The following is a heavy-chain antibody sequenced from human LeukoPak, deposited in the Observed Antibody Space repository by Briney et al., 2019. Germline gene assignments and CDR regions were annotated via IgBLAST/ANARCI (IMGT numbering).Heavy chain of an antibody. CDR1: GFTFSSYS. CDR3: ARMGLGWSPSGY. CDR2: ISSSSSYI. V-gene: IGHV3-21*01. Sequence: GGSLRLSCAASGFTFSSYSMNWVRQAPGKGLEWVSSISSSSSYIHYADSVKGRFTISRDNAKNSLYLQMNSLRAEDTAVYYCARMGLGWSPSGYWGQGTLVTVSS. J-gene: IGHJ4*02. D-gene: IGHD6-19*01.